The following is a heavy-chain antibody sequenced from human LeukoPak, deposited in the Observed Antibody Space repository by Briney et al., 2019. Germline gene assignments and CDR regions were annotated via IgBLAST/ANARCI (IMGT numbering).Heavy chain of an antibody. CDR1: GGTFSSYA. Sequence: SLKVSCRASGGTFSSYASSWVRQAPGQGLEWMGRIIPIFGTANYAQKFQGRVTITADKSTSTAYMELSSLRSEDTAVYYCAREDTTTVVGEAFDYWGQGTLVTVSS. CDR2: IIPIFGTA. J-gene: IGHJ4*02. D-gene: IGHD3-10*01. CDR3: AREDTTTVVGEAFDY. V-gene: IGHV1-69*06.